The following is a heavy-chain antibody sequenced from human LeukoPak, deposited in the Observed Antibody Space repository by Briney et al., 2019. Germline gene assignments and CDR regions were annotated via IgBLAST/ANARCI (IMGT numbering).Heavy chain of an antibody. CDR3: ARDHVVVPAAMVYYYGMDV. J-gene: IGHJ6*02. V-gene: IGHV1-18*01. CDR2: ISAYNGNT. D-gene: IGHD2-2*01. CDR1: GYTFTSYG. Sequence: EASVKVSCKASGYTFTSYGIGWVRQAPGQGLEWMGWISAYNGNTNYAQKLQGRVTMTTDTSTSTAYMELRSLRSDDTAVYYCARDHVVVPAAMVYYYGMDVWGQGTTVTVSS.